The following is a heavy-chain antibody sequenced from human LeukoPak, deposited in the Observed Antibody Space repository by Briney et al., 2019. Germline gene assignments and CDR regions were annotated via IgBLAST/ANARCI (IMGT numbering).Heavy chain of an antibody. Sequence: QAGGSLRLSCAASGFTFSSYAIHWVRQAPGKGLEWVAVISYDGSNKYYADSVKGRFTISRDNSKNTLYLQMNSLRAEDTAVYYCARGLLWFGELLSPLDYWGRGTLVTVSS. J-gene: IGHJ4*02. CDR2: ISYDGSNK. CDR3: ARGLLWFGELLSPLDY. D-gene: IGHD3-10*01. V-gene: IGHV3-30-3*01. CDR1: GFTFSSYA.